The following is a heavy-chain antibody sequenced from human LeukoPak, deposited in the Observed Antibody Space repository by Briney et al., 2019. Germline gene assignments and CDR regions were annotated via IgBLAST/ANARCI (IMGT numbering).Heavy chain of an antibody. V-gene: IGHV4-4*07. D-gene: IGHD3-10*01. J-gene: IGHJ4*02. CDR2: IYTSGST. Sequence: SETLSLTCTVSGDSISNYYWSWIRQPAGKGLEWIGRIYTSGSTNYNPSLKSRVTMSVDTSKNQFSLKLSSVTAADTAVYYCASVSLVRGAPDYYFDYWGQGTLVTVSS. CDR3: ASVSLVRGAPDYYFDY. CDR1: GDSISNYY.